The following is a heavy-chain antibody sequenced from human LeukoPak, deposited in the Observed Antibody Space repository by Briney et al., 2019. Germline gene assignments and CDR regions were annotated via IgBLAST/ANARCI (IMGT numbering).Heavy chain of an antibody. CDR2: ISWDSGSQ. CDR3: IKDMGFDLLKDAFHV. D-gene: IGHD3-9*01. J-gene: IGHJ3*01. V-gene: IGHV3-9*01. CDR1: GFSLDDYA. Sequence: PGRSLRLSCVGSGFSLDDYAMHWVRQVPGKGLEWVPSISWDSGSQAYADSVRGRFTISRDNAKNSLYLQMNSLRPEDTAFYYCIKDMGFDLLKDAFHVWGQGTLVTVSS.